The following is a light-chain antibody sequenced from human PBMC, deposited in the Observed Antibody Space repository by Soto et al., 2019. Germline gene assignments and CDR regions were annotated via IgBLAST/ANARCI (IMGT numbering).Light chain of an antibody. Sequence: QTVLTQSPSASASLGASVKLTCTLSSGHSSYAIAWHQQQPEKGPRFLMKVNSDDSHNKGDGIPDRFSGSSSGAERYLTISSLQSEDEADYYCQTWATGIWVFGGGTKLTVL. J-gene: IGLJ3*02. CDR1: SGHSSYA. V-gene: IGLV4-69*01. CDR2: VNSDDSH. CDR3: QTWATGIWV.